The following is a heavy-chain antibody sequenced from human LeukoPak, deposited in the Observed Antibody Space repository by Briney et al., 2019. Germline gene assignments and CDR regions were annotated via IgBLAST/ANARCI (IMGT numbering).Heavy chain of an antibody. CDR2: IYNSGTT. J-gene: IGHJ4*02. D-gene: IGHD3-16*01. Sequence: SETLSLTCAVYGGSFSGYYWSWIRQPPGEGLEWIGYIYNSGTTNYNPSLKSRVIISVDTSKNQFSLRVNSVTAADTAVYYCARGRRDMRYWGQGTLVTVSS. CDR3: ARGRRDMRY. CDR1: GGSFSGYY. V-gene: IGHV4-4*08.